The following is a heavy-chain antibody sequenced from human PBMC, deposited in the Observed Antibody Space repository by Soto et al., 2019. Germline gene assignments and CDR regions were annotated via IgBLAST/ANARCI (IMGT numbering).Heavy chain of an antibody. CDR3: ARDHRVADYGDTNCDN. V-gene: IGHV4-34*01. CDR1: GGSFSGYY. D-gene: IGHD4-17*01. Sequence: QAQLQQWGAGLLKPSETLSLTCAVYGGSFSGYYWSWIRQPPGKGLEWLGEINHSGNTNYNPSLKSRVTISGDTSKKQFSLKLISVTAADTAVYYCARDHRVADYGDTNCDNWGQGTLVTVSS. J-gene: IGHJ4*02. CDR2: INHSGNT.